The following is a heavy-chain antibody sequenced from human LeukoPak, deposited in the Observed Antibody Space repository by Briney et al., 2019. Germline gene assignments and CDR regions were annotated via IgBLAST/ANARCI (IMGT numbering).Heavy chain of an antibody. Sequence: GGSLRLSCAASGFTFSSYVMSWVRQAPGKGLEWVSAIRGSGGSTYYADSVKGRFAISRDNSKNTLYLQMNSLRAEDTAVYYCAKEGRISMTAVVYVDYWRQGTLVTVSS. CDR3: AKEGRISMTAVVYVDY. CDR1: GFTFSSYV. J-gene: IGHJ4*02. CDR2: IRGSGGST. V-gene: IGHV3-23*01. D-gene: IGHD3-22*01.